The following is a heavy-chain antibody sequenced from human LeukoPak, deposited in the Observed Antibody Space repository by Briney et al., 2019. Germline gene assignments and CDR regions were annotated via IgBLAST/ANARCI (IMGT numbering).Heavy chain of an antibody. CDR1: GFTFSSYS. CDR3: AKDPGYSSSWYNWFDP. J-gene: IGHJ5*02. CDR2: ISGSGGST. V-gene: IGHV3-23*01. D-gene: IGHD6-13*01. Sequence: GGSLRLSCAASGFTFSSYSMNWVRQAPGKGLEWVSAISGSGGSTYYADSVKGRFTISRDNSKNTLYLQMNSLRAEDTAVYYCAKDPGYSSSWYNWFDPWGQGTLVTVSS.